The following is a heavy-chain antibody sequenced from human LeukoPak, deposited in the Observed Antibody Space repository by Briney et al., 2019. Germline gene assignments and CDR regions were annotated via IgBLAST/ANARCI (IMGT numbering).Heavy chain of an antibody. V-gene: IGHV4-34*01. D-gene: IGHD3-10*01. Sequence: KPSETLSLTCAVDGGSFGGYYCSWIRQPPGKGQKWIGEINHSGSTNNNPSLKSRVTISVDTSKNQFSLKRSSVTAADTAVYYCARRGYYGSGSYFFDYWGQGTLVTVSS. J-gene: IGHJ4*02. CDR2: INHSGST. CDR3: ARRGYYGSGSYFFDY. CDR1: GGSFGGYY.